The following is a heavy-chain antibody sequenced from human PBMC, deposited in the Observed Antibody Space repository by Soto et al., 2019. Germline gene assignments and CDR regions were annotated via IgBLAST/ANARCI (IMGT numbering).Heavy chain of an antibody. Sequence: GGSLRLSCAASGFTFSDYNMSWIRQAPGKGLEWVAYISSSSSYTNYADSVKGRFTISRDNAKNSLNLQMNSLRAEDTAEYCCARREPGHFEVYDNWGQGTVVTVSS. V-gene: IGHV3-11*06. J-gene: IGHJ3*02. CDR2: ISSSSSYT. CDR3: ARREPGHFEVYDN. CDR1: GFTFSDYN. D-gene: IGHD3-3*01.